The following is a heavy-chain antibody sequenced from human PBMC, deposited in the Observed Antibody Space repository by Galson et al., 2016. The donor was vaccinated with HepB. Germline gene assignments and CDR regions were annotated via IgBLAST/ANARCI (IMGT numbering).Heavy chain of an antibody. J-gene: IGHJ4*02. D-gene: IGHD3-3*01. Sequence: TLSLTCIVSGGFINSGGDHWSWIRQHPGKGLEWIGFIYYGGSTYYNPSLQSRVTISVDTSKNQFSLKLSSVTAADTAVYYCARVGRLDFWSGYYVPPFDYWGRGTLVTVSS. CDR3: ARVGRLDFWSGYYVPPFDY. CDR2: IYYGGST. V-gene: IGHV4-31*03. CDR1: GGFINSGGDH.